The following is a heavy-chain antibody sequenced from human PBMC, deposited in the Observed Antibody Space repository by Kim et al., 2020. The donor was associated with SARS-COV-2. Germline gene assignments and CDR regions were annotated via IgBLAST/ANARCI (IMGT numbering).Heavy chain of an antibody. V-gene: IGHV4-4*02. Sequence: TDYNPSLKSRVTISVDKSMNQFSLKLSAVTAADTAVYYCLYDSSGYTAFDIWGQGTMVTVSS. CDR3: LYDSSGYTAFDI. CDR2: T. J-gene: IGHJ3*02. D-gene: IGHD3-22*01.